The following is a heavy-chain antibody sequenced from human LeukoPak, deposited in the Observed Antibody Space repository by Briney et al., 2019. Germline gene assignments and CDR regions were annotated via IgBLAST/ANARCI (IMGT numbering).Heavy chain of an antibody. CDR2: SYYSGST. CDR3: ARGGDYYGSGSYYF. Sequence: SETLSLTCTVSGGSISSNYWGWVRQPPGRGLECIGYSYYSGSTNYNPSLKSRVTISVDTSKNQFSLKLSSVTAADTAVYYCARGGDYYGSGSYYFWGQGTLVTVSS. CDR1: GGSISSNY. J-gene: IGHJ4*02. V-gene: IGHV4-59*01. D-gene: IGHD3-10*01.